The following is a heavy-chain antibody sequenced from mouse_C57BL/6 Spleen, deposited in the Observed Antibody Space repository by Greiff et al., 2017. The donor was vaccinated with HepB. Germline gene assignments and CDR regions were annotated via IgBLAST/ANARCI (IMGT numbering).Heavy chain of an antibody. CDR3: AREYYYGSGAMDY. D-gene: IGHD1-1*01. Sequence: QVQLKQSGPELVKPGASVKISCKASGYAFSSSWMNWVKQRPGKGLEWIGRIYPGDGDTNYNGKFKGKATLTADKSSSTAYMQLSSLTSEDSAVYFCAREYYYGSGAMDYWGQGTSVTVSS. V-gene: IGHV1-82*01. J-gene: IGHJ4*01. CDR1: GYAFSSSW. CDR2: IYPGDGDT.